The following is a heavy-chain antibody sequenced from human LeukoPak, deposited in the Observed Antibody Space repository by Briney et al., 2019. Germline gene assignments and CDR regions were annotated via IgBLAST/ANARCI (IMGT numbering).Heavy chain of an antibody. CDR2: ISSSSSYI. J-gene: IGHJ4*02. CDR3: ALPAGAYYGSGIKTPDY. D-gene: IGHD3-10*01. V-gene: IGHV3-21*01. Sequence: GGSLRLSCAASGFTFSSYSTNWVRQAPGKGLEWVSSISSSSSYIYYADSVKGRFTISRDNAKNSLYLQMNSLRAEDTAVYYCALPAGAYYGSGIKTPDYWGQGTLVTVSS. CDR1: GFTFSSYS.